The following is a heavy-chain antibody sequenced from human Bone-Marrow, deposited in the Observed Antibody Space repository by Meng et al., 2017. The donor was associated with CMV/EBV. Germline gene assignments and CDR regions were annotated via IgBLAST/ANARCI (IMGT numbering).Heavy chain of an antibody. CDR1: GGSISTSY. V-gene: IGHV4-59*12. Sequence: SETLSLTCTVSGGSISTSYWSWIRQPPGKGLEWIGSIYYSGSTYYNPSLKSRVTISVDTSKNQFSLKLSSVTAADTAVYYCASLLRPEGPWYYYYYGMDVWGQGTTVTVSS. CDR2: IYYSGST. D-gene: IGHD3-3*01. CDR3: ASLLRPEGPWYYYYYGMDV. J-gene: IGHJ6*02.